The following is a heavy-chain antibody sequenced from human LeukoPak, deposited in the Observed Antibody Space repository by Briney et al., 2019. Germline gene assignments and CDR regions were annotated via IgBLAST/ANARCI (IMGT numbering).Heavy chain of an antibody. V-gene: IGHV4-59*01. J-gene: IGHJ4*02. CDR3: ARVRGGGSCYLDY. Sequence: SETLFLTCTVSGGSISSYYWSWIRRPPGKGLEWIGYIYYSGSTNYNPSLKSRVTISVDTSKNQFSLKLSSVTAADTAVYYCARVRGGGSCYLDYWGQGTLVTVSS. D-gene: IGHD2-15*01. CDR1: GGSISSYY. CDR2: IYYSGST.